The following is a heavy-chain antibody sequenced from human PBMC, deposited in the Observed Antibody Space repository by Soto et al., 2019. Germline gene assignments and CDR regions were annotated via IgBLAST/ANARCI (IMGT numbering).Heavy chain of an antibody. J-gene: IGHJ5*02. Sequence: SETLSLTCTVSGGSISSSSYYWGWIRQPPGKGLEWIGSIYYSGSTYYNPSLKSRVTISVDTSKNQFSLKLSSVTAADTAVYYCARQGGGSSSWYDVWFDPWGQGTLVTVSS. CDR2: IYYSGST. CDR3: ARQGGGSSSWYDVWFDP. CDR1: GGSISSSSYY. V-gene: IGHV4-39*01. D-gene: IGHD6-13*01.